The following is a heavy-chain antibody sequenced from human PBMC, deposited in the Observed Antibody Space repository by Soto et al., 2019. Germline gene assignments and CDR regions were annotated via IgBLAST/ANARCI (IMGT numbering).Heavy chain of an antibody. CDR1: GYTFTSYD. V-gene: IGHV1-8*01. D-gene: IGHD2-15*01. CDR2: MNPNSGNT. Sequence: ASVKVSCKASGYTFTSYDINWVRQATGQGLEWTGWMNPNSGNTGYAQKYQGRVTMTRNTSISTANIELSSLRSEDTAVYYCARGQRYCSGGSCLYHFDYWGQGTLVTVSS. J-gene: IGHJ4*02. CDR3: ARGQRYCSGGSCLYHFDY.